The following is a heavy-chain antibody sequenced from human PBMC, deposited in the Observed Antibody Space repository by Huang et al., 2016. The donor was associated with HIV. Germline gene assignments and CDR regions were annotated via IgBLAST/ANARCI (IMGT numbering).Heavy chain of an antibody. CDR1: GDSFTSLP. J-gene: IGHJ4*02. V-gene: IGHV1-69*01. CDR2: VVLMLGSA. D-gene: IGHD3-22*01. CDR3: ATSTPMLGESGGWSGKVVITENVPYVD. Sequence: QVHLVQSGAEVKKPGSSVKVSCKASGDSFTSLPINWVRQAPGQGLEWMGGVVLMLGSATYEQKFRGRVTISADESTSTSYMELSRLRSDDTAMYYCATSTPMLGESGGWSGKVVITENVPYVDWGQGTLVTVSS.